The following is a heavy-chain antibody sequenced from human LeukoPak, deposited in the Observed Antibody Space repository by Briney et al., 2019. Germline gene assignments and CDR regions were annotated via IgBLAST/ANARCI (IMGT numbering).Heavy chain of an antibody. V-gene: IGHV3-30*02. CDR1: GFTFSSYG. J-gene: IGHJ6*03. D-gene: IGHD3-22*01. Sequence: PGGSLRLSCAASGFTFSSYGVHWVRQAPGKGLEWVAFIRYDGSNKYYADSVKGRFTISRDNSKNTLYLQMNSLRAEDTAVYYCAKVRVDLSSSGYYPDYYYYMDVWGKGTTVTVSS. CDR2: IRYDGSNK. CDR3: AKVRVDLSSSGYYPDYYYYMDV.